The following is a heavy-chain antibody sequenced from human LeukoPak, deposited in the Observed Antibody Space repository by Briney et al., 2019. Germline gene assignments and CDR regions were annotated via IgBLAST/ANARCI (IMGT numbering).Heavy chain of an antibody. CDR2: IWYDGSNK. D-gene: IGHD6-19*01. V-gene: IGHV3-33*01. CDR3: ARVRAPYSSGWRGYFDY. CDR1: GFTFSSYG. Sequence: GGSLRLSCAASGFTFSSYGMHWVRQAPGKGLEWVAVIWYDGSNKYYADSVKGRFTFSRDNSKNTLYLQMNSLRAEDTAVYYCARVRAPYSSGWRGYFDYWGQGTLVTVSS. J-gene: IGHJ4*02.